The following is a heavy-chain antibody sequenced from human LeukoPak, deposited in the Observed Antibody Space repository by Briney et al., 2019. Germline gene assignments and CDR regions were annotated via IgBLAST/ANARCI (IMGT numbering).Heavy chain of an antibody. Sequence: PGGSLRLSCAASGFTFDDYGMHWVRQTPGKGLEWVSLISGDGSSTYYADSVKGRFTISRDNSKNSLYLQMNSLRTEDTALYYCAKDMGRYSPYYFDHWGQGTLVTVPS. CDR1: GFTFDDYG. J-gene: IGHJ4*02. CDR3: AKDMGRYSPYYFDH. V-gene: IGHV3-43*02. CDR2: ISGDGSST. D-gene: IGHD2-15*01.